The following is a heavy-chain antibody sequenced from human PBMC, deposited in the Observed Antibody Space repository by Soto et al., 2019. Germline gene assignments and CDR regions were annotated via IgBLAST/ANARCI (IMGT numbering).Heavy chain of an antibody. D-gene: IGHD3-22*01. Sequence: ASGTLSLTCTVSGGSLSSYYWGWVRQPPGKGLEWIGYIYYSGSTNYNPSLKSRVTISVDTSKNQFSLKLSSVTAADTAVYYCARADDSSGYYYAAFDIWGQGTMVTVSS. CDR1: GGSLSSYY. V-gene: IGHV4-59*01. J-gene: IGHJ3*02. CDR3: ARADDSSGYYYAAFDI. CDR2: IYYSGST.